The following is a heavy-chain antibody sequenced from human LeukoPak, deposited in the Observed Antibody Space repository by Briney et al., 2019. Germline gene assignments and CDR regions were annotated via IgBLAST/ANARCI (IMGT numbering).Heavy chain of an antibody. CDR3: ARGVRGSSWLSFDY. D-gene: IGHD6-13*01. CDR2: IQYDGSKK. Sequence: GGSLRLSCVASGFTFSSNGMHWVRQAPGKGLEWVTFIQYDGSKKYYADSVKGRFTISRDNSKNTLYLQMNSLRAEDTAVYYCARGVRGSSWLSFDYWGQGTLVIVSS. CDR1: GFTFSSNG. J-gene: IGHJ4*02. V-gene: IGHV3-30*02.